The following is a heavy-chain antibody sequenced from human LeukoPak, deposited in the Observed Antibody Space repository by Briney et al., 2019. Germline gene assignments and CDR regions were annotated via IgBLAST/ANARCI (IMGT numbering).Heavy chain of an antibody. CDR1: GFTFSSYA. J-gene: IGHJ3*02. CDR3: AKSFGYYDILTGYPDDAFDI. V-gene: IGHV3-23*01. Sequence: GGTLRLSCAASGFTFSSYAMSWVRQAPGKGLEWVSAISGSGGSTYYADSVKGRFTISRDNSKDTLYLQMNSLRAEDTAVYYCAKSFGYYDILTGYPDDAFDIWGQGTMVTVSS. D-gene: IGHD3-9*01. CDR2: ISGSGGST.